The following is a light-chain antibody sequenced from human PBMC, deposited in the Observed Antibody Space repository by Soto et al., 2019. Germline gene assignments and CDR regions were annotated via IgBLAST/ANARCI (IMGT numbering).Light chain of an antibody. Sequence: DIPMTHSLSTLSGSLLDRVSIXCRASQTISSWLAWYQQKPGKAPKLLIYKASTLKSGVPSRFSGSGSGTEFTLTISSLQPDDFATYYCQHYNSYSEAFGQGTKVDTK. J-gene: IGKJ1*01. V-gene: IGKV1-5*03. CDR2: KAS. CDR3: QHYNSYSEA. CDR1: QTISSW.